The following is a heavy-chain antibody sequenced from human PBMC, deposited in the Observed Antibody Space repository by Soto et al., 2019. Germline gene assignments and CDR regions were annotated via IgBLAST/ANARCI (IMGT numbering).Heavy chain of an antibody. CDR2: IRNRANSYTT. CDR1: GFTFSDHY. D-gene: IGHD1-7*01. Sequence: EVQLVESGGDLVQPGGSLRLSCAVSGFTFSDHYMDWVRQAPGKGLEWVGRIRNRANSYTTDYAASVKGRFTISRDDSKNSQYLQMNSLKTEDTAMYYCARRITGTPPADGGSWGQGTLVTVSS. CDR3: ARRITGTPPADGGS. V-gene: IGHV3-72*01. J-gene: IGHJ5*02.